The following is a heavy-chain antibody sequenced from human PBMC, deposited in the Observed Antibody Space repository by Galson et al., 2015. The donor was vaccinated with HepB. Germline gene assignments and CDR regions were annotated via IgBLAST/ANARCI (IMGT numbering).Heavy chain of an antibody. Sequence: SLRPSCAAYGFTFGSNAMHWVRQAPGKGLEWVAVISYDGSNKYYADSVKGRFTISRDKSKNTLYLQMNSLRAEDTAVYYCARDIWPFTVRHWFDPWGQGTLVTVSS. D-gene: IGHD4-11*01. J-gene: IGHJ5*02. CDR1: GFTFGSNA. CDR2: ISYDGSNK. V-gene: IGHV3-30-3*01. CDR3: ARDIWPFTVRHWFDP.